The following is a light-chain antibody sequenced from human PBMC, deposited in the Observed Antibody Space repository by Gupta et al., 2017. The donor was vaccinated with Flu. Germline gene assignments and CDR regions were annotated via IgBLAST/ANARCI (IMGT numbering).Light chain of an antibody. J-gene: IGLJ2*01. CDR2: EDD. V-gene: IGLV6-57*01. Sequence: NFVLTQPHSVSESPGKTVTIPCTRSGGSIARNYVQWDQQRPGSSPITVIFEDDQSPSWVPDRCSGSIDSSSTSASLTISGRKTEDEADYYCQSSASANPVIFGGGTKLTVL. CDR1: GGSIARNY. CDR3: QSSASANPVI.